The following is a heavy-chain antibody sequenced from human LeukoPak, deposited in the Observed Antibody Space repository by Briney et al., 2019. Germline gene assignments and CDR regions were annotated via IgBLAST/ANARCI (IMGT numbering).Heavy chain of an antibody. D-gene: IGHD4-11*01. CDR1: GGSFSGYY. CDR2: INHSGST. V-gene: IGHV4-34*01. Sequence: SETLSLTCAVYGGSFSGYYWSWIRQPPGKGLEWIGEINHSGSTNYIPSLKSRVTISVDTSKNQFSLKLSSVTAADTAVHYCARGVGVYSNYPTYYYYYYMDVWGKGTTVTVSS. J-gene: IGHJ6*03. CDR3: ARGVGVYSNYPTYYYYYYMDV.